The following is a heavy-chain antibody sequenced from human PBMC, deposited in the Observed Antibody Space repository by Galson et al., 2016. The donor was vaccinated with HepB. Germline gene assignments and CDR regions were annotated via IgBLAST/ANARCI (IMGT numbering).Heavy chain of an antibody. D-gene: IGHD1-14*01. CDR3: AREISELEPPPYGP. V-gene: IGHV3-7*03. CDR1: GFMFRNYW. J-gene: IGHJ5*02. Sequence: SLRLSCAASGFMFRNYWMTWVRQAPGKGLEWVANINQDGSEKHYVDSVKGRFTISRDNAKNSLYLQMNSLRGEGTAVYYWAREISELEPPPYGPWGQGTLVTVSS. CDR2: INQDGSEK.